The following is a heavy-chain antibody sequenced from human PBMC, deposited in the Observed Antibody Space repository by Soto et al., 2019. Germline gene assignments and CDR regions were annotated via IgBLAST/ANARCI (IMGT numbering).Heavy chain of an antibody. Sequence: ITLKESGPTLVKPTQTLTLTCTFSGFSLNTGGVGVGWVRQPRGKAMEWLALIYWDDDERYRPSLRSRLNITXNXTXHXXVLTMTNMHPEDPATYYCVRNWRYYGGDYYYGMDAWGQGTTVTVSS. CDR1: GFSLNTGGVG. CDR2: IYWDDDE. CDR3: VRNWRYYGGDYYYGMDA. V-gene: IGHV2-5*02. J-gene: IGHJ6*02. D-gene: IGHD3-10*01.